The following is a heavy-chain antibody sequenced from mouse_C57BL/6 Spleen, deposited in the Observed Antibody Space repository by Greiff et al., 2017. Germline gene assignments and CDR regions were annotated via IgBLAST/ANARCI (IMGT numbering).Heavy chain of an antibody. V-gene: IGHV1-69*01. CDR2: IDPSDSYT. CDR1: GYTFTSYW. D-gene: IGHD3-1*01. CDR3: ATDPWFAY. Sequence: QVQLQQPGAELVMPGASVKLSCKASGYTFTSYWMHWVKQRPGQGLEWIGEIDPSDSYTNYNQKFKGKSTLTVDKSSSTAYKQLSSLTSEDSAVYYCATDPWFAYWGQGTLVTVSA. J-gene: IGHJ3*01.